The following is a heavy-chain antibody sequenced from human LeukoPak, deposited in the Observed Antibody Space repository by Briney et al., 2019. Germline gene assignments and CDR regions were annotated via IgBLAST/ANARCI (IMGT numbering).Heavy chain of an antibody. Sequence: GGSLRLSCAASGFTFDDYGMSWVRQAPGKGLEWVSGINWNGGSTGYADSVKGRFTISRDNAKNSLYLQMNSLRAEDTALYYCARDRWFRSVDTAMVPSFDYWGQGTLITVSS. V-gene: IGHV3-20*04. CDR3: ARDRWFRSVDTAMVPSFDY. J-gene: IGHJ4*02. CDR2: INWNGGST. D-gene: IGHD5-18*01. CDR1: GFTFDDYG.